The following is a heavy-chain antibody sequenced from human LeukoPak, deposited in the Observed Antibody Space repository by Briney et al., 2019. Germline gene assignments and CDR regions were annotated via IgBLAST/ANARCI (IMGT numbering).Heavy chain of an antibody. CDR1: GFTFNNAW. D-gene: IGHD6-19*01. Sequence: PGGSLRLSCAASGFTFNNAWMSWVRQAPGKGLEWVGRIKSKIDGGTTDYAAPVKGRFTISRDDSKNTLYLQMNSLKTEDTAVYYCTTDLELAVAGATDAFDIWGQGTMVTVSS. CDR2: IKSKIDGGTT. V-gene: IGHV3-15*01. J-gene: IGHJ3*02. CDR3: TTDLELAVAGATDAFDI.